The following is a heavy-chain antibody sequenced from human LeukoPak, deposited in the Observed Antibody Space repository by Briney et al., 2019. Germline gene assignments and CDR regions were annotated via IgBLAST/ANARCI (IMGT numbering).Heavy chain of an antibody. CDR3: ARGVGFYCSSTSCYEGLDY. CDR2: ISAYNGNT. V-gene: IGHV1-18*01. J-gene: IGHJ4*02. CDR1: GYTFTSYG. D-gene: IGHD2-2*01. Sequence: GASVKVSCKASGYTFTSYGISWVPQAPGQGLEWMGWISAYNGNTNYAQKLQGRVTMTTDTSTSTAYMELRSLRSDDTAVYYCARGVGFYCSSTSCYEGLDYWGQGTLVTVSS.